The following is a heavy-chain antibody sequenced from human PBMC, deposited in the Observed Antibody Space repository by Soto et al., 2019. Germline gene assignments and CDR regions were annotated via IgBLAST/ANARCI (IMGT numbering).Heavy chain of an antibody. CDR3: ARDIAAALGAGFDP. Sequence: QVQLQESGPGLVKPSQTLSLTCTVSGGSLSSGDLYWSWIRQPPGKGLEWIGYIYYTGTTQYNPSLRSRVAMSLDTSKNQFSLKLSSGTAADTAVYYCARDIAAALGAGFDPWGQGTLVTVSS. J-gene: IGHJ5*02. V-gene: IGHV4-30-4*01. CDR2: IYYTGTT. CDR1: GGSLSSGDLY. D-gene: IGHD6-13*01.